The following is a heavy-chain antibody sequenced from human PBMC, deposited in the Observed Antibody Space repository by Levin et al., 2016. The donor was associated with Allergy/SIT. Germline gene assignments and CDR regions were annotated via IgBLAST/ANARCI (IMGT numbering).Heavy chain of an antibody. J-gene: IGHJ2*01. CDR2: ISYTGST. V-gene: IGHV4-31*03. CDR1: DRGISSGGFY. Sequence: SETLSLTCNVSDRGISSGGFYWSWIRQHPGKGLEWIGHISYTGSTYYNPSLQSRVTISVDTSNNQFFLKLSSVGAADSAVYYCARQVDTTMGGYWYFDLWGRGTLVTVSS. CDR3: ARQVDTTMGGYWYFDL. D-gene: IGHD5-18*01.